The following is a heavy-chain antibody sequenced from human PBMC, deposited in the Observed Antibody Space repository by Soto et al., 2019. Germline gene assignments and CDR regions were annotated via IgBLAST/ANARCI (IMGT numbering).Heavy chain of an antibody. Sequence: EVQLVESGGGLAQPGRSLRLSCVASGFTFDDFAMHWVRQTPGKGLKWVSGISWNGDIVGYEVSVKGRFTVSRDNAKKSLYLQMSGLRIEDTAMYYCAKSYEDPIRSYFHCYYMDVWGKGTTVTVSS. CDR2: ISWNGDIV. J-gene: IGHJ6*03. CDR3: AKSYEDPIRSYFHCYYMDV. D-gene: IGHD3-10*01. V-gene: IGHV3-9*01. CDR1: GFTFDDFA.